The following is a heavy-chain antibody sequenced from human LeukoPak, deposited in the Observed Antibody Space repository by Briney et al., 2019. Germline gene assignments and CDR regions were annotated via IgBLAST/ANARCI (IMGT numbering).Heavy chain of an antibody. D-gene: IGHD5-18*01. CDR1: GYSFTSCW. CDR2: IDPSDSYT. J-gene: IGHJ4*02. Sequence: PGESLKISCKGSGYSFTSCWISWVRQMPGKGLEWMGRIDPSDSYTNYSPSFQGHVTISADKSISTAYLQWSSLKASDTAMYYCARHEGYSYDSDYWGQGTLVTVSS. CDR3: ARHEGYSYDSDY. V-gene: IGHV5-10-1*01.